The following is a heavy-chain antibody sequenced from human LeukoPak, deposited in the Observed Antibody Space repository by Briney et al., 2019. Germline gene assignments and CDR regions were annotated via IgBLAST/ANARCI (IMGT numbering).Heavy chain of an antibody. CDR3: ARELRRAFDI. D-gene: IGHD5-12*01. Sequence: ASVKVSCKASGGIFSSYAISWVRQAPGQGLEWMGGIIPIFGTANYAQKFQGRVTITTDESTSTAYMELSSLRSEDTAVYYCARELRRAFDIWGQGTMVTVSS. CDR1: GGIFSSYA. CDR2: IIPIFGTA. J-gene: IGHJ3*02. V-gene: IGHV1-69*05.